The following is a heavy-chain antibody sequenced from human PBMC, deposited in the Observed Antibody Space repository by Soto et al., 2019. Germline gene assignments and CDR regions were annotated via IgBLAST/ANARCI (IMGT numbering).Heavy chain of an antibody. CDR2: MGLSNSDT. Sequence: EVQLLESGGGLVQPGGSLRLSGADSGFSFKKYGLPWVRQAPGKGLEGVAHMGLSNSDTYYADSVKGRFTISRDNSKNMVYLQMNSLRDADTAVYYCVKGGAYCYNDCTRSYWGRGTLVTVSS. CDR3: VKGGAYCYNDCTRSY. V-gene: IGHV3-23*01. CDR1: GFSFKKYG. D-gene: IGHD2-21*01. J-gene: IGHJ4*02.